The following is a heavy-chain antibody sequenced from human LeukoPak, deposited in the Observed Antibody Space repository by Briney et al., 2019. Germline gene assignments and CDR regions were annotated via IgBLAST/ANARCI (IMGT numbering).Heavy chain of an antibody. J-gene: IGHJ4*02. CDR3: AREVVWSGFFDY. D-gene: IGHD3-3*01. CDR1: GFTFSSYG. V-gene: IGHV3-30*03. Sequence: PGGSLRLSCAASGFTFSSYGMHWVRQAPGKGLEWVAFISYDGSKRDYTDSVKGRFTISRDNSKNTLYLQMNSLRAEDTAVYYCAREVVWSGFFDYWGQGTLVTVSS. CDR2: ISYDGSKR.